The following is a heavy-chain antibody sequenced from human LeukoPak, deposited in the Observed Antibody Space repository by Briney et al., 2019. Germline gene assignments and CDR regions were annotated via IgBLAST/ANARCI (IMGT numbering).Heavy chain of an antibody. Sequence: GGSLSLSCAASGFTFSSYGMHWVRQAPGKGLGWVAFIRYDGSNKYYADSVKGRFTISRDNFKNTLYLQMNSLRAEDTAVYYCARDHGVTSSWYVDWWGQGNLVTVSS. D-gene: IGHD6-13*01. V-gene: IGHV3-30*02. J-gene: IGHJ4*02. CDR1: GFTFSSYG. CDR3: ARDHGVTSSWYVDW. CDR2: IRYDGSNK.